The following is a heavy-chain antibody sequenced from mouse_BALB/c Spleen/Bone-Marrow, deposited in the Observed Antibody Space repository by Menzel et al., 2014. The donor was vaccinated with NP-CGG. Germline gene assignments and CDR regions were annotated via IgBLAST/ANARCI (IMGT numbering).Heavy chain of an antibody. CDR1: GFTFTDYY. J-gene: IGHJ2*01. CDR3: ARDKGCVFFDY. V-gene: IGHV7-3*02. CDR2: IRNKANGYTT. Sequence: EVKLVESGGGLVQPGGSLRLSCATSGFTFTDYYMNWVRQPPGKALEWLGFIRNKANGYTTEYSTSVKGRFTISRDNSQSILYLQMNTLRGEDSATYYCARDKGCVFFDYWGQGTTLTVSS.